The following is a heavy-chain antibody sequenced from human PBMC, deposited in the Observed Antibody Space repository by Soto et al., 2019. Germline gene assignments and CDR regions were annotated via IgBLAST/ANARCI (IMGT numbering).Heavy chain of an antibody. D-gene: IGHD2-15*01. Sequence: RASVKVSCKASGYTFTSYAMHWVRQAPGQRLEWMGWINAGNGNTKYSQKFQGRVTITRDTSASTAYMELSSLRSEDTAVYYCARVGYCSGGSCYPNREGFSGYWGQGTLVTVSS. CDR1: GYTFTSYA. J-gene: IGHJ4*02. CDR3: ARVGYCSGGSCYPNREGFSGY. CDR2: INAGNGNT. V-gene: IGHV1-3*01.